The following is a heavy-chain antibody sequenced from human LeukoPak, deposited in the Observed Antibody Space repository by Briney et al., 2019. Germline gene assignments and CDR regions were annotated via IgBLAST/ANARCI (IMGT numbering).Heavy chain of an antibody. CDR2: FDPEDGET. D-gene: IGHD1-26*01. CDR3: ATYSTIVGATGFDY. V-gene: IGHV1-24*01. J-gene: IGHJ4*02. CDR1: VSTVTELS. Sequence: ASVKVSCKVSVSTVTELSMHCVRQAPGKGLEWMGGFDPEDGETIYAQKFQGRVTMTEDTSTDTAYMELSSLRSEDTAVYYCATYSTIVGATGFDYWGQGTMVTVSS.